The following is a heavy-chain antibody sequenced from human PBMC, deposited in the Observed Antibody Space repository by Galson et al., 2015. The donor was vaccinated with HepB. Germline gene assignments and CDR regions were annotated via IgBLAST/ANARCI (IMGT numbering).Heavy chain of an antibody. CDR1: GFTFDDYA. Sequence: SLRLSCATSGFTFDDYAMHWVRQAPGKGLEWVSGISWNSGSIGYADSVKGRFTISRDNAKNSLYLQMNSLRAEDTALYYCAKDFGYGYSNVIDYWGQGTLVTVSS. CDR2: ISWNSGSI. J-gene: IGHJ4*02. D-gene: IGHD5-18*01. CDR3: AKDFGYGYSNVIDY. V-gene: IGHV3-9*01.